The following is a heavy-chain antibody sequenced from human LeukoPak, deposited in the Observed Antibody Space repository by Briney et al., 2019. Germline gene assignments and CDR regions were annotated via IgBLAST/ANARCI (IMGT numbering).Heavy chain of an antibody. V-gene: IGHV4-30-2*01. CDR1: GGSISSGGYS. Sequence: KSSQTLSLTCAVSGGSISSGGYSWSWIRQPPGKGLEWIGYIYHSGSTYYNPSLKSRVTISVDRSKNQFSLKLSSVTAAGTAVYYCARAYSSGRYRSPFLDYWGQGTLVTVSS. D-gene: IGHD6-19*01. CDR3: ARAYSSGRYRSPFLDY. CDR2: IYHSGST. J-gene: IGHJ4*02.